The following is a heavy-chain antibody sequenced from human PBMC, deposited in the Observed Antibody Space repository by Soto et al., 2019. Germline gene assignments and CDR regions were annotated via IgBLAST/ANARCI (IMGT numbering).Heavy chain of an antibody. V-gene: IGHV3-21*01. D-gene: IGHD5-12*01. J-gene: IGHJ4*02. CDR3: AREGGGYDYGNFDY. CDR1: GFTFSSYS. CDR2: ISSSSSYI. Sequence: GGSLRLSCAASGFTFSSYSMNWVRQAPGKGLEWVSSISSSSSYIYYADSVKGRFTISRDNAKNSLYLQMNSLRAEDTAVYYCAREGGGYDYGNFDYWGQGXLVTVYS.